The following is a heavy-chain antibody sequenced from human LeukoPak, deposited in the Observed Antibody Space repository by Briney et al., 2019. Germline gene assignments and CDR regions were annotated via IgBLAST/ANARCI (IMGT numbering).Heavy chain of an antibody. CDR1: GYFLTDYF. CDR2: IHPNSGGT. V-gene: IGHV1-2*06. Sequence: ASVKVSCKASGYFLTDYFMHWVRQAPGQGLEWMGRIHPNSGGTNYAQKFQGRVTMTRDTSINTAYMELSRLRSDDTAVYYCARGGAVLGTKYNWFDPWGQGTLVTVSS. D-gene: IGHD1-1*01. J-gene: IGHJ5*02. CDR3: ARGGAVLGTKYNWFDP.